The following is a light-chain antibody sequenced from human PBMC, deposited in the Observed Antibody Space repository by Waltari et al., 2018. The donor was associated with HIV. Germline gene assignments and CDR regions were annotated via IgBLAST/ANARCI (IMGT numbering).Light chain of an antibody. CDR1: QYISSY. CDR3: QQSYDTPAFT. V-gene: IGKV1-39*01. Sequence: DIQMTQSPSSLSASVGDRVTISCRASQYISSYLNWYQQKAGKAPRLLIYAASTLQSGDPSRFSGSGSETDFTLTISSLQPEDFATYHCQQSYDTPAFTFGGGTKVEIK. J-gene: IGKJ4*01. CDR2: AAS.